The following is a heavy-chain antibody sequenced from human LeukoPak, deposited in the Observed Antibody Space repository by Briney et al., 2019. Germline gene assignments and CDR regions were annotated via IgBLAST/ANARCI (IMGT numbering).Heavy chain of an antibody. J-gene: IGHJ4*02. Sequence: GASVKVSCKASGYTFTSYGISWVRQAPGQGLEWMGIINPSGGSTSYAQKFQGRVTMTRDTSTSTVYMELSSLRSEDTAVYYCARGGNYYGSGSYLPDDYWGQGTLVTVSS. CDR3: ARGGNYYGSGSYLPDDY. CDR2: INPSGGST. CDR1: GYTFTSYG. V-gene: IGHV1-46*01. D-gene: IGHD3-10*01.